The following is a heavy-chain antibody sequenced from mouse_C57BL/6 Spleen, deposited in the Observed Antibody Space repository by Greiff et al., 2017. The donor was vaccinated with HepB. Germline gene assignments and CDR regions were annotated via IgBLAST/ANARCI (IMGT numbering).Heavy chain of an antibody. CDR3: ARHLHFITFYFDY. CDR1: GFTFSSYT. Sequence: EVQLVESGGGLVKPGGSLKLSCAASGFTFSSYTMSWVRQTPEKRLEWVATISGGGGNTYYPDSVKGRFTISRDNAKNTLYLQMSSLRSEDTALYYCARHLHFITFYFDYWGQGTTLTVSS. J-gene: IGHJ2*01. V-gene: IGHV5-9*01. CDR2: ISGGGGNT. D-gene: IGHD1-1*01.